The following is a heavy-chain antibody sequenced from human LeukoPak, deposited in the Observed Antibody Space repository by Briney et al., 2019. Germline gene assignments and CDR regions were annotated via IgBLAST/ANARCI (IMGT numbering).Heavy chain of an antibody. CDR2: IIPIFGTA. J-gene: IGHJ4*02. V-gene: IGHV1-69*13. CDR3: ARGIVVVTAPPNDYYFDY. CDR1: GYTFTSYG. D-gene: IGHD2-21*02. Sequence: ASVTVSCKASGYTFTSYGISWVRQAPGQGLEWMGGIIPIFGTANYAQKFQGRVTITADESTSTAYMELSSLRSEDTAVYYCARGIVVVTAPPNDYYFDYWGQGTLVTVSS.